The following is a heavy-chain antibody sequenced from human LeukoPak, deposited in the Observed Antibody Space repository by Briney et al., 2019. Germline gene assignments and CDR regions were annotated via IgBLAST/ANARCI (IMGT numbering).Heavy chain of an antibody. J-gene: IGHJ4*02. CDR2: MNPNSGNT. Sequence: GASVKVSCKASGYTFTSYDINWVRQATGQGLEWMGWMNPNSGNTGYAQKFQGRVTMTRNTSISTAYMELSSLRSEDTAVYYCAGAHGRYCSSTSCYRVGSFNYWGQGTLVTVSS. CDR3: AGAHGRYCSSTSCYRVGSFNY. CDR1: GYTFTSYD. D-gene: IGHD2-2*02. V-gene: IGHV1-8*01.